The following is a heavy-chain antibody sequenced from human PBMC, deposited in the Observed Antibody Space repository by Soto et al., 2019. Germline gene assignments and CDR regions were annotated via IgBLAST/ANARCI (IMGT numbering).Heavy chain of an antibody. CDR2: ISYDGSNK. J-gene: IGHJ4*02. CDR1: GFTFSSYA. CDR3: ARXXXXXXXXXXYGNY. Sequence: QVQLVESGGGVVQPGRSLRLSCAASGFTFSSYAMHWVRQAPGKGLEWVAVISYDGSNKYYADSVKGRFTISRDNSKNTLYLQMNSLRAEDTAVYYXARXXXXXXXXXXYGNYWGQGTLVTVSS. D-gene: IGHD3-10*01. V-gene: IGHV3-30-3*01.